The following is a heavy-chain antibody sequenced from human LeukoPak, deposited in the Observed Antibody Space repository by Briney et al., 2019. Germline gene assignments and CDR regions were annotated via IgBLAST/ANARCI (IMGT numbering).Heavy chain of an antibody. J-gene: IGHJ4*02. CDR3: ASRGDYGINY. V-gene: IGHV3-53*01. CDR2: SGGST. D-gene: IGHD4-17*01. Sequence: GGSLRLSCAASGLTVSSNYTSWVRQAPGKGLEWVSVSGGSTYYADSVKGRFTISRDNSKNTLYLQMNSLRAEDTAVYYCASRGDYGINYWGQGTLVTVSS. CDR1: GLTVSSNY.